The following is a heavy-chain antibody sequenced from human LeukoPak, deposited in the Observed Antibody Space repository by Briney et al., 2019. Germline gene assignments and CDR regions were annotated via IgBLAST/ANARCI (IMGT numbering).Heavy chain of an antibody. CDR1: GLTVNSNY. CDR3: VSQKWLYAFDI. V-gene: IGHV3-53*01. Sequence: WGSLTLSCVASGLTVNSNYMSWVRQAPGKGLEWVSAIYSGGATYYADSVKGRFTVSRDDSKNTLYLQMYRLRVEDTAMYYCVSQKWLYAFDIWGQGTIVTVSS. CDR2: IYSGGAT. D-gene: IGHD5-24*01. J-gene: IGHJ3*02.